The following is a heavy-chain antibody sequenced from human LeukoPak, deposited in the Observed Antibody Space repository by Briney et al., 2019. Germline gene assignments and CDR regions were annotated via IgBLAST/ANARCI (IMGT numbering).Heavy chain of an antibody. Sequence: GASVKVSCKASGYTFTSYGISWVRQAPGQGLEWMGWISAYNGNTNYAQKLQGRVTMTTDTSTSPAYTELRSLRSEETAVNYCARALYYYDSSGGSDVFDIWGQGAMVTVSS. D-gene: IGHD3-22*01. CDR3: ARALYYYDSSGGSDVFDI. V-gene: IGHV1-18*01. CDR1: GYTFTSYG. CDR2: ISAYNGNT. J-gene: IGHJ3*02.